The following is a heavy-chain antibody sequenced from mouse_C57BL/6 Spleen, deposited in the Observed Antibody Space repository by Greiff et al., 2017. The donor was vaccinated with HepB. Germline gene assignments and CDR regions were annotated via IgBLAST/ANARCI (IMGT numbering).Heavy chain of an antibody. CDR3: ARHYDYDGLGY. Sequence: VQLQQSGAELVKPGASVKISCKASGYAFSSYWMNWVKQRPGKGLEWIGQIYPGDGDTNYNGKFKGKATLTADKSSSTAYMQLSSLTSEDSAVYFCARHYDYDGLGYWGQGTTLTVSS. D-gene: IGHD2-4*01. CDR2: IYPGDGDT. V-gene: IGHV1-80*01. CDR1: GYAFSSYW. J-gene: IGHJ2*01.